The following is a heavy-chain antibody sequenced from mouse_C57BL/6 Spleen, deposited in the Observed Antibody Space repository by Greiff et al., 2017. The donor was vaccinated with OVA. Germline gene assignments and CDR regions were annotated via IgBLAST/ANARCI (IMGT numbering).Heavy chain of an antibody. V-gene: IGHV1-80*01. J-gene: IGHJ4*01. Sequence: VQLQQSGAELVKPGASVKISCKASGYAFSSYWMNWVKQRPGKGLEWIGQIYPGDGDTNYNGKFKGKATLTADKSSSTAYMQLSSLTSEDSAVYFCARRGEVWDAMDYWGQGTSVTVSS. CDR1: GYAFSSYW. CDR2: IYPGDGDT. CDR3: ARRGEVWDAMDY. D-gene: IGHD4-1*01.